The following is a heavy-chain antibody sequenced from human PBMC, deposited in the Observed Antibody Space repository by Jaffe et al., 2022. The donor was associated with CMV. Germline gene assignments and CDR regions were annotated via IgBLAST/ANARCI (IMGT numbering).Heavy chain of an antibody. Sequence: EVQLVESGGGLVKPGGSVRLSCAASGFTFRNYEMNWVRQAPGKGLEWISYISGDSSTIYYADSVKGRFTISRDNARNSLYLRMNTLRTEDTGVYYCAREPSESRGDFSWGYDVRPKISTVTFGPSDSWGQGTLVTVSS. D-gene: IGHD5-12*01. CDR1: GFTFRNYE. V-gene: IGHV3-48*03. CDR2: ISGDSSTI. J-gene: IGHJ4*02. CDR3: AREPSESRGDFSWGYDVRPKISTVTFGPSDS.